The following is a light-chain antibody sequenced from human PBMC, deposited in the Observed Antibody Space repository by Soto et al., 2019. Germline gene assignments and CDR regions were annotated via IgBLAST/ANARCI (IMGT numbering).Light chain of an antibody. V-gene: IGKV3-11*01. CDR2: DAS. CDR3: QQLNNFPLT. J-gene: IGKJ5*01. CDR1: QSFRGL. Sequence: EVVLTQSPVTQSLSPGERATLSCRASQSFRGLLAWYQQKPGQAPRLLIYDASTLQSGVPSRFSGSGSGTEFILTISSLLPEDFATYYCQQLNNFPLTFGQGTRLEIK.